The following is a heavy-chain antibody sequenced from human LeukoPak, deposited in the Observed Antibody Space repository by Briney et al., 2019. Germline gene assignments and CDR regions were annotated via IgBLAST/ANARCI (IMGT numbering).Heavy chain of an antibody. CDR1: GGSISSSSYY. V-gene: IGHV4-39*01. D-gene: IGHD3-22*01. CDR2: IYYSGST. J-gene: IGHJ4*02. CDR3: ASLGDKYYYDSSGLN. Sequence: SETLSLTCTVSGGSISSSSYYWGWIRQPPGKGLEWIGSIYYSGSTYYSPSLKSRVTISVDTSKNQFSLKLSSVTAADTAVYYCASLGDKYYYDSSGLNWGQGTLVTVSS.